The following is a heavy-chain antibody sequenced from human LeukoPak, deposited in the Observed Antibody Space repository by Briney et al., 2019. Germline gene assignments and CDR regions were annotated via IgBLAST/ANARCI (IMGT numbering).Heavy chain of an antibody. CDR1: GYTFTSYD. Sequence: ASVKVSCTASGYTFTSYDINWGRQATGQGLEWMGWMNPNSVNTGYAQKFQGRVTMNRDSSMGTAYMELSSLRSEYAGVYYCARGSWFFNPWRQGTLVTVSS. V-gene: IGHV1-8*01. D-gene: IGHD3-10*01. CDR2: MNPNSVNT. J-gene: IGHJ5*02. CDR3: ARGSWFFNP.